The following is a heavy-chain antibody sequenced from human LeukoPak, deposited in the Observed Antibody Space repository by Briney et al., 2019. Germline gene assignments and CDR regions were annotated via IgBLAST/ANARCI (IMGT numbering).Heavy chain of an antibody. CDR2: INHSGST. D-gene: IGHD5-18*01. CDR1: GGSFSGYY. J-gene: IGHJ4*02. CDR3: ARVDGYEDY. Sequence: SETLSLTCAVYGGSFSGYYWSWIRQPPGKGLEWIGEINHSGSTNYNPSLKSRVTISVDTYKNQFSLKLSSVTAADTAVYYCARVDGYEDYWGQGTLVTVSS. V-gene: IGHV4-34*01.